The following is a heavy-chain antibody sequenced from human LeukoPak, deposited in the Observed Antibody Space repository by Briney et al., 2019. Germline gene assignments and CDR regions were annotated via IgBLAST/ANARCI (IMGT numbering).Heavy chain of an antibody. CDR1: GFPVNATY. Sequence: GGSLRLACTASGFPVNATYVTWIWQAPGKRLEWVSIIFVGGGTFYADSVKGRFSMSRDNSKNTVYLQMNNLTGEDWGVYHCARGGPQACIDHWGQGTLVTASS. J-gene: IGHJ4*02. CDR2: IFVGGGT. CDR3: ARGGPQACIDH. V-gene: IGHV3-66*02. D-gene: IGHD1-26*01.